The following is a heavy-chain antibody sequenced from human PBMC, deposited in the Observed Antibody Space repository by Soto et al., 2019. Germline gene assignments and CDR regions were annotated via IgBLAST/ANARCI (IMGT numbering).Heavy chain of an antibody. CDR1: GYTFTSYA. J-gene: IGHJ6*03. D-gene: IGHD2-21*01. Sequence: QVQLVQSGAEVKKPGASVKVSCTASGYTFTSYAMHWVRQAPGQRLEWMGWINAGNGNTNYSQKFQGRVTITRDTSASTAYMELSSLRSEDTAGYYCARDIAYYYYYMDVWGKGTPGTGSS. CDR3: ARDIAYYYYYMDV. V-gene: IGHV1-3*01. CDR2: INAGNGNT.